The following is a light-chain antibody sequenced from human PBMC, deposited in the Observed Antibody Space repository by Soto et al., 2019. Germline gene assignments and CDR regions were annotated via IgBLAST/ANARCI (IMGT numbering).Light chain of an antibody. CDR3: QQRSDWPIT. CDR1: QSVSSY. V-gene: IGKV3-11*01. J-gene: IGKJ3*01. Sequence: EIVLTQSPATLSLSPGERATLSCRASQSVSSYLAWYQQKPGQAPRLLIYDASNRATGIPARFSGSGSGTDFTIHIRSLEPDDVAVYYCQQRSDWPITFGSGTKVDIK. CDR2: DAS.